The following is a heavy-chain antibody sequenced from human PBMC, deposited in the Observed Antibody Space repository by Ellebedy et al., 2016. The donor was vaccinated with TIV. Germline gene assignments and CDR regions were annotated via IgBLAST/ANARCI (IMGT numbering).Heavy chain of an antibody. D-gene: IGHD5-12*01. CDR3: ARRGYRAKDTFDI. V-gene: IGHV4-34*01. CDR1: GGSFSGYY. CDR2: INHSGST. J-gene: IGHJ3*02. Sequence: GSLRLSCAVYGGSFSGYYWSWIRQPPGKGLEWIAEINHSGSTNYNPSLKSRVTMPVDTSKNQFSLKLSSLTAADTAAYYCARRGYRAKDTFDIWGQGTMVTVSS.